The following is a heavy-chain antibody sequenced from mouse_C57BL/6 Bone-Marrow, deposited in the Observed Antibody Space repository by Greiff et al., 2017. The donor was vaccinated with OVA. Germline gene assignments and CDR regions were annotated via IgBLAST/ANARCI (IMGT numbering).Heavy chain of an antibody. CDR3: ARGNWKYYAMDY. J-gene: IGHJ4*01. CDR2: INPYNGDT. V-gene: IGHV1-20*01. Sequence: EVKVVESGPELVKPGDSVKISCKASGYSFTGYFMNWVMQSHGKSLEWIGRINPYNGDTFYNQKFKGKATLTVDKSSSTAHMELRSLTSEDSAVYYCARGNWKYYAMDYWGQGTSVTVSS. D-gene: IGHD4-1*01. CDR1: GYSFTGYF.